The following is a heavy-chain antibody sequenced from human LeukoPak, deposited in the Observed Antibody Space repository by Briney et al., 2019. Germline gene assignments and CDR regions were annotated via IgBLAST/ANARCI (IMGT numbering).Heavy chain of an antibody. J-gene: IGHJ4*02. V-gene: IGHV4-39*01. CDR1: GGSISSSNYY. CDR2: IHYRGNT. Sequence: SETLSLTCTVSGGSISSSNYYWGWIRQPPGKGLEWIGSIHYRGNTYYNPSLKSRVTISVDTSKNQFSLKLSSVTAADTAVYYCARADYDILVPFDYWGQGTLVTVSS. CDR3: ARADYDILVPFDY. D-gene: IGHD3-9*01.